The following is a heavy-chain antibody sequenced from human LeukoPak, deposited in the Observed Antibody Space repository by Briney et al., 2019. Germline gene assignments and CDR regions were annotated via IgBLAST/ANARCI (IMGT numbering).Heavy chain of an antibody. CDR3: ARVGQQLVPVFDY. CDR2: INPNSGGT. J-gene: IGHJ4*02. CDR1: GYTFTGYY. Sequence: EASVKVSCKASGYTFTGYYMHWVRQAPGQGLEWMGWINPNSGGTNYAQKFQGRVTMTRDTSISTAYMELSRLRSDDTAVYYYARVGQQLVPVFDYWGQGTLVTVSS. D-gene: IGHD6-13*01. V-gene: IGHV1-2*02.